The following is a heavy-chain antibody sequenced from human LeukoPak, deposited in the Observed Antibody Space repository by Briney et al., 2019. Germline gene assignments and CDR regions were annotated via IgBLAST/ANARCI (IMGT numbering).Heavy chain of an antibody. CDR1: GYTFTSYY. CDR2: INPSGGST. CDR3: ARERGGQTTVTTLARPWFDP. D-gene: IGHD4-17*01. J-gene: IGHJ5*02. Sequence: GASVKVSCKASGYTFTSYYMHWVRQAPGQGLEWMGIINPSGGSTSYAQKFQGRVTMTRDTSTSTVYMELSSLRSEDTAVYCCARERGGQTTVTTLARPWFDPWGQGTLVTVSS. V-gene: IGHV1-46*01.